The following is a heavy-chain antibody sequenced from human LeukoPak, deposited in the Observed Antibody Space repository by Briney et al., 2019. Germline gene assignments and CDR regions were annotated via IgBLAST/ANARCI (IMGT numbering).Heavy chain of an antibody. D-gene: IGHD5-18*01. J-gene: IGHJ6*03. Sequence: SETLSPTCAVSGYSISSGYYWGWIRQPPGKGLEWIGSIYHSGSTYYNPSLKSRVTISVDTSKNQFSLKLSSVTAADTAVYYCAREGEYSYGYYYYYYMDVWGKGTTVTVSS. CDR2: IYHSGST. CDR1: GYSISSGYY. V-gene: IGHV4-38-2*02. CDR3: AREGEYSYGYYYYYYMDV.